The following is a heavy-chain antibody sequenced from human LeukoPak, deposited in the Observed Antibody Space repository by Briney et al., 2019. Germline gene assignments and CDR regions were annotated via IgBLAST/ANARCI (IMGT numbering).Heavy chain of an antibody. CDR1: GFTFSSYA. Sequence: GGSLRLSCAASGFTFSSYAMSWVRQAPGKGLEWVSAISGSGGSTYYADSVKGRFTISRDNAKNSLYLQMNGLGAEDTAVYYCASAGIAAAGRLNRGQGTLVTVSS. V-gene: IGHV3-23*01. CDR2: ISGSGGST. D-gene: IGHD6-13*01. J-gene: IGHJ4*02. CDR3: ASAGIAAAGRLN.